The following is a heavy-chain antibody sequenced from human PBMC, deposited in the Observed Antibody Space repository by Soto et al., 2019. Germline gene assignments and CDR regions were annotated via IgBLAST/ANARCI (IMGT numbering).Heavy chain of an antibody. Sequence: SVKVSCKASGGTFSSNSISWVRQAPGQGLEWMGGTIPIFGTEKNAQKFYDRVTITADELTSTAYMEVSSLRSEVTAVYYCARVVASSYWYYYGMEVWGQGTSVNVSS. J-gene: IGHJ6*02. CDR3: ARVVASSYWYYYGMEV. D-gene: IGHD1-26*01. CDR1: GGTFSSNS. CDR2: TIPIFGTE. V-gene: IGHV1-69*13.